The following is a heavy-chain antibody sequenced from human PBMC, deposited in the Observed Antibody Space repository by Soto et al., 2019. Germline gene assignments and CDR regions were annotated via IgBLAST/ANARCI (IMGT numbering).Heavy chain of an antibody. CDR1: GFTFSNYW. Sequence: EVQLVESGGDLVQPGGSLRLSCAASGFTFSNYWMHWVRQAPGKGLVWVSRINSDGSSTSYADSVKGRFTISRDNAKNTLHLQMNSLRAEDTAVYNCACYQPYYGSGSWHYWGQGTLVTVSS. J-gene: IGHJ4*02. CDR2: INSDGSST. V-gene: IGHV3-74*01. D-gene: IGHD3-10*01. CDR3: ACYQPYYGSGSWHY.